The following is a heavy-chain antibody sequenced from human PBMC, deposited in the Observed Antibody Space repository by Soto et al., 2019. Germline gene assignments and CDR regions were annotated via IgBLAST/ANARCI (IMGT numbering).Heavy chain of an antibody. CDR2: IYYSGST. D-gene: IGHD1-26*01. Sequence: QLQLQESGPGLVKPSETLSLTCTVSGGSISSSSYYWGWIRQPPGKGLEWIGSIYYSGSTYYKPSLKRRVTISVDTSKNQFSLTLSSVTAADTAVYYCASPGGVAPPSYGMDVWGQGTTVTVSS. CDR1: GGSISSSSYY. V-gene: IGHV4-39*01. J-gene: IGHJ6*02. CDR3: ASPGGVAPPSYGMDV.